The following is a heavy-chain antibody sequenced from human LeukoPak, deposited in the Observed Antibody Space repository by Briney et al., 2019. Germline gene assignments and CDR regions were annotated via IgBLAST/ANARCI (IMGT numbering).Heavy chain of an antibody. Sequence: ASVKVSCKASGYTFTRHGIDWVRQAPGQGREWVGWVSTYNGGTDYAQNFQGRVTMTRDTSTSTAYLELRSLRSDDTAVYYCARDGTAPAPKYFDVWGRGTLVTVSS. D-gene: IGHD1-14*01. V-gene: IGHV1-18*04. J-gene: IGHJ2*01. CDR2: VSTYNGGT. CDR3: ARDGTAPAPKYFDV. CDR1: GYTFTRHG.